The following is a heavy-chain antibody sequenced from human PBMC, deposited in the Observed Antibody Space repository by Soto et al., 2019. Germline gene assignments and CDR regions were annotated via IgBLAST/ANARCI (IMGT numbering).Heavy chain of an antibody. CDR1: GGTFSSYA. CDR2: IIPIFGTA. J-gene: IGHJ5*02. Sequence: QVQLVQSGAEVKKPGSSVKVSCKASGGTFSSYAISWVRQAPGQGLEWMGGIIPIFGTANYAQKFQGRVTITADESTSTGYMEVSSLRSEDTAVYYCARGGDYDSSGYYFWFDPWGQGTLVTVSS. CDR3: ARGGDYDSSGYYFWFDP. D-gene: IGHD3-22*01. V-gene: IGHV1-69*01.